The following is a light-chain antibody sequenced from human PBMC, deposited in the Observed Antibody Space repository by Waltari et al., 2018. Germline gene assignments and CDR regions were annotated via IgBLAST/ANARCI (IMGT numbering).Light chain of an antibody. Sequence: QSLLTQPPSVSGAPGQRVTISCTGSTSNIGAGYDVPRYQQRPGAAPKLLIYTNTNRPSGVPYRFSASKSDTPASLAITGLQAEDEADYYCHSYDFSLRGSVFGGGTKLTVL. CDR3: HSYDFSLRGSV. CDR1: TSNIGAGYD. J-gene: IGLJ3*02. CDR2: TNT. V-gene: IGLV1-40*01.